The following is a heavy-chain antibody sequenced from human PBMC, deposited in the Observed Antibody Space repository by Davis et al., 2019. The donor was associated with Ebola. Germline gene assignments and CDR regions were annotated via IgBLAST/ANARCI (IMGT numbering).Heavy chain of an antibody. CDR3: AKEPSMIVVVIGFDY. D-gene: IGHD3-22*01. J-gene: IGHJ4*02. Sequence: PGGSLRLSCAASGFTFSSYAMSWVRQAPGKGLEWVSGISGSGGSTYYADSVKGRFTISRDNSKNTLYLQMNSLRAEDTAVYYCAKEPSMIVVVIGFDYWGQGTLVTVSS. CDR1: GFTFSSYA. CDR2: ISGSGGST. V-gene: IGHV3-23*01.